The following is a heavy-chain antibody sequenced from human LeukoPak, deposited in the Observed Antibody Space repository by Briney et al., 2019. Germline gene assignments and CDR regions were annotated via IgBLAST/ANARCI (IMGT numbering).Heavy chain of an antibody. Sequence: GGSLRLFCAASGFTFSSYWMHLVRQAPGKGLVWVSRINSDGSSTSYADSVKGRFTISRDNAKNALYLQMNSLRAEDTAVYYCAREEGAYGGSNWFDPWGQGTLVTVSS. D-gene: IGHD4-23*01. CDR1: GFTFSSYW. CDR2: INSDGSST. J-gene: IGHJ5*02. V-gene: IGHV3-74*01. CDR3: AREEGAYGGSNWFDP.